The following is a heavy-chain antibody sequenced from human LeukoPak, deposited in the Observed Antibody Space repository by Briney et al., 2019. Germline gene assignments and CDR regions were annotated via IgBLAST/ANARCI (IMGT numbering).Heavy chain of an antibody. CDR1: GFTFSSYA. Sequence: GGSLRLSCAASGFTFSSYAMSWVRQAPGKGLEWVSAISGSGGSTYYADSVKGRFTISRDNSKNTLYLQMNSLSAEDTAVYYCAKSRLLWFGELYDYWGQGTLVTVSS. J-gene: IGHJ4*02. D-gene: IGHD3-10*01. V-gene: IGHV3-23*01. CDR3: AKSRLLWFGELYDY. CDR2: ISGSGGST.